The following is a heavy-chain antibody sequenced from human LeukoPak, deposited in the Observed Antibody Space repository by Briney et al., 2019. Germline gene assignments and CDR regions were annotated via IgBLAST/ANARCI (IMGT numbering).Heavy chain of an antibody. D-gene: IGHD2-2*01. CDR1: HDSISNYY. CDR2: VYVSGST. J-gene: IGHJ4*02. Sequence: SETLSLTCTVSHDSISNYYWSWIRQSPGEGLEWIGYVYVSGSTNYNPSLESRVAMSLDTSKNQFTLKLRSMTAADTAVYFCARAGYCSSTSCYEGRVDYWGQGTLVTVSS. V-gene: IGHV4-59*01. CDR3: ARAGYCSSTSCYEGRVDY.